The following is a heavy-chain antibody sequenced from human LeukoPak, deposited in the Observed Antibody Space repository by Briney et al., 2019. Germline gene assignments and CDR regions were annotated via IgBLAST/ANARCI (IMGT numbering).Heavy chain of an antibody. V-gene: IGHV3-20*04. CDR1: GFTFDDYG. Sequence: GGSLRLSCAASGFTFDDYGMSWVRQAPGKGLEWVSGINWNGGSTGYADSVKGRFTISRDNAKNSLYLQMNSLRAEDTALYYCARDGEAYGWNYAFDYWGQGTLVTVSS. D-gene: IGHD1-7*01. CDR3: ARDGEAYGWNYAFDY. J-gene: IGHJ4*02. CDR2: INWNGGST.